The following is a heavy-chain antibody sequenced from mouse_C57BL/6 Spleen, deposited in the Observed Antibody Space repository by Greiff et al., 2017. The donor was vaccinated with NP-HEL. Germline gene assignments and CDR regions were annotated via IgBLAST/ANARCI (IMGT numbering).Heavy chain of an antibody. CDR3: ARGIYYYGSSPFWDVDV. CDR1: GYTFTSYD. V-gene: IGHV1-85*01. CDR2: IYPRDGST. J-gene: IGHJ1*03. D-gene: IGHD1-1*01. Sequence: VQLQQSGPELVKPGASVKLSCKASGYTFTSYDINWVKPRPGQGLEWIGWIYPRDGSTKYNEKFKGKATLTVETSSSPGYMEPHSLTSEDAAVYFCARGIYYYGSSPFWDVDVWGTGTTVTVSS.